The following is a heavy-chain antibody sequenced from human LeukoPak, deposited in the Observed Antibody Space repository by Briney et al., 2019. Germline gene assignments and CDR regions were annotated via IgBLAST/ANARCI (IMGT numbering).Heavy chain of an antibody. D-gene: IGHD6-19*01. CDR3: ARDGGSGWYNF. CDR1: GGSISGYY. CDR2: LHSSGST. J-gene: IGHJ4*02. Sequence: KTSETLSLTCIVSGGSISGYYWSWIRQPAGKGLEWLGRLHSSGSTNYNPSLKSRVTVSVDTSKNHFSLNLRSVTAADTAVYYCARDGGSGWYNFWGQGALVTVSS. V-gene: IGHV4-4*07.